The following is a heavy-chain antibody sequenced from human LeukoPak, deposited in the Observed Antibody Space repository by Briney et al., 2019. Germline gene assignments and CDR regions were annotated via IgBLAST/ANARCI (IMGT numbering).Heavy chain of an antibody. D-gene: IGHD2-2*02. Sequence: SQTLSLTCAVSGGSISSGGYSWRWIRQPPGKGLEWIGYIYHSGSTYYNPSLKSRVTISVDRSKNQFSLKLSSVTAADTAVYYCARDPLRLYLGAFDIWGQGTMVTASS. J-gene: IGHJ3*02. CDR1: GGSISSGGYS. V-gene: IGHV4-30-2*01. CDR3: ARDPLRLYLGAFDI. CDR2: IYHSGST.